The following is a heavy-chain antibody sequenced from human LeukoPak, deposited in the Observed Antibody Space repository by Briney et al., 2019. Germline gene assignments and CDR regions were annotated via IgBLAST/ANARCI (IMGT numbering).Heavy chain of an antibody. CDR1: GFTFSSYA. CDR2: ISYDGSNK. J-gene: IGHJ4*02. V-gene: IGHV3-30*01. CDR3: ARSRPPAAPTY. D-gene: IGHD6-13*01. Sequence: GGSLRLSCAASGFTFSSYAMHWVRQAPGKGLEWVAVISYDGSNKYYADSVKGRFTISRDNSKNTLYLQMNSLRAEDTAVYYCARSRPPAAPTYWGQGTLVTVSS.